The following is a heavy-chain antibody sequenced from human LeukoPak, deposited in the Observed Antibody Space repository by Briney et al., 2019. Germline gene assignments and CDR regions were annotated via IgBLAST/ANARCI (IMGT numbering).Heavy chain of an antibody. J-gene: IGHJ3*01. Sequence: GRSLRLSCAPSGFTFSSYGMHWVRQAPGKGLQWVAVISYDGSSEYYVDSVKGRFIISRDNSKNTLYLQVNSLRAEDTAVYYCAKDSDIAVAGTDDAFDLWGQGTMVTVSS. D-gene: IGHD6-19*01. CDR3: AKDSDIAVAGTDDAFDL. CDR2: ISYDGSSE. CDR1: GFTFSSYG. V-gene: IGHV3-30*18.